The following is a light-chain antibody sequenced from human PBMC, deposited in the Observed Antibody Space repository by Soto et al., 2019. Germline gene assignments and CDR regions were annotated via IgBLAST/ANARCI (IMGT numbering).Light chain of an antibody. Sequence: ESVLTQSPGTLSLSPGERATLSCRASQTVIKNYLAWYQRKPGQAPRLLIYSTSTRATGIPDRFSGSGSGRDFTLTISRLEPEDSAVYHCQHYGDAARTFGQGTRLEIK. CDR1: QTVIKNY. J-gene: IGKJ5*01. CDR3: QHYGDAART. V-gene: IGKV3-20*01. CDR2: STS.